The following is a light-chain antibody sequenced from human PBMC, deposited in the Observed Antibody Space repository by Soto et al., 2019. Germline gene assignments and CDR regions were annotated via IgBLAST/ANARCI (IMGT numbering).Light chain of an antibody. CDR2: AAS. CDR3: QQSYNSPPIT. V-gene: IGKV1-39*01. J-gene: IGKJ5*01. CDR1: QNIFSS. Sequence: DIQMTQSPSSLSASVGDRVTSTCRAGQNIFSSLNWYQQKPGKAPKLLIYAASSLQSGLPSRFSGSGSGTDFTLTITSLQPEDFATYYCQQSYNSPPITFGQGTRLEIK.